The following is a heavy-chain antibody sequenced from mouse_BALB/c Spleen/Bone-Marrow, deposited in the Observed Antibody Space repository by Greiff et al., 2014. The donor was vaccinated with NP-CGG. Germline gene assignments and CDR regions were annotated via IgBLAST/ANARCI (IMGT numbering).Heavy chain of an antibody. Sequence: EVQLQQSGAELVKPGASVKLSCTASGFKIKDTYIHWVKQRPEQGLEWIGRVDPANGNTKYDPKFQGKATITADTSSNTAYLQLSSLTSEYTAVYYCAEITTAAYYVMDYWGQGTSVTVSS. CDR3: AEITTAAYYVMDY. CDR2: VDPANGNT. J-gene: IGHJ4*01. CDR1: GFKIKDTY. D-gene: IGHD1-2*01. V-gene: IGHV14-3*02.